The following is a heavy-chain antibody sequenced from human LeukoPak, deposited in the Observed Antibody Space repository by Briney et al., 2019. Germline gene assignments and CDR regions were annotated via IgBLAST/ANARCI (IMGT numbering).Heavy chain of an antibody. J-gene: IGHJ6*03. CDR3: ARDSGSSRYYYYYYMDV. V-gene: IGHV3-21*01. D-gene: IGHD1-26*01. CDR2: ISSSSSYI. CDR1: GFTFSSYS. Sequence: GGSLRLSCAASGFTFSSYSMNWVRQAPGKGLEWVSSISSSSSYIYYADSVKGRFTISRDNAKNSLYLQMNSLRAEDTAVYYCARDSGSSRYYYYYYMDVWGKGTTVTVSS.